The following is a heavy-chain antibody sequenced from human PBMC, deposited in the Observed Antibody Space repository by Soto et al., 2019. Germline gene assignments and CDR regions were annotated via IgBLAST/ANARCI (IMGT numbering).Heavy chain of an antibody. Sequence: QVQLQESGPGLVKPSQTLSLTCNVSGGSITSGGFYWGWIRQHPRKGLEWIGHIFHSGSVSYNPSLRSRLTMSADTSKNQFSLNLRSVSAADTAVYYCARGGAEDNSFGPWGQGTLVTVSS. J-gene: IGHJ5*02. CDR3: ARGGAEDNSFGP. V-gene: IGHV4-31*03. CDR2: IFHSGSV. CDR1: GGSITSGGFY.